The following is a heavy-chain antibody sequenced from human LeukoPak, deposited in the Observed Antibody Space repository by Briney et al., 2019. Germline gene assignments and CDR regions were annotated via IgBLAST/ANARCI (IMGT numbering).Heavy chain of an antibody. CDR3: ARARKKVPGIAAAGTTVWFDP. Sequence: ASETLSLTCTVSGGSISSHYWSWIRQLPGKGLEWIGYIYYSGSTNYNPSLKSRVTISVDTSKNQFSLKLSSVTAADTAVYYCARARKKVPGIAAAGTTVWFDPWGQGTLVTVSS. J-gene: IGHJ5*02. CDR2: IYYSGST. D-gene: IGHD6-13*01. V-gene: IGHV4-59*11. CDR1: GGSISSHY.